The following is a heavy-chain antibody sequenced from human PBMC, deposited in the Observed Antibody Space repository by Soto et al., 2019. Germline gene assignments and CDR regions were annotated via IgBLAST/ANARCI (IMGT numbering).Heavy chain of an antibody. V-gene: IGHV4-34*01. CDR3: ARGPRFWSGSVTGYYYYMDV. D-gene: IGHD3-3*01. J-gene: IGHJ6*03. Sequence: PSETLSLTCAVSGGSFSGYYWSWIRQPPGKGLEWIGEINHSGSTNYNPSLKSRVTISVDTSKNQFSLKLSSVTAADTAVYYCARGPRFWSGSVTGYYYYMDVWGKGTTVTVPS. CDR2: INHSGST. CDR1: GGSFSGYY.